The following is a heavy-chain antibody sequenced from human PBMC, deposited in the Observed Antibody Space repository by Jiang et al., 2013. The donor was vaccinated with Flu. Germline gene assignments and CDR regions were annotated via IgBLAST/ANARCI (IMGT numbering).Heavy chain of an antibody. Sequence: LSCTASGFTLVDYAVSWLRQAPGKGLEWVGFIRNKLYRGTTDYAASVKGRFTISRDDSKSIAYLQMSSLKTEDTAVYYCTRDLVRDIILIPVTYFDYWGQGALVTVSS. CDR2: IRNKLYRGTT. CDR3: TRDLVRDIILIPVTYFDY. V-gene: IGHV3-49*03. CDR1: GFTLVDYA. D-gene: IGHD2-8*01. J-gene: IGHJ4*02.